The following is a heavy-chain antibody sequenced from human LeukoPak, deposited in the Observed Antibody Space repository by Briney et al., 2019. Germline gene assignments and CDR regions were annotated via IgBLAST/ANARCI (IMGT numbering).Heavy chain of an antibody. V-gene: IGHV4-59*01. D-gene: IGHD3-3*01. CDR1: GGSISSYY. J-gene: IGHJ5*02. Sequence: PSETLSLTCTVSGGSISSYYWSWIRQPPGKGLEWIGYIYYSGSTNYNPSLKSRVTMSVDTSKNQFSLKLSSVTAADTAVHYCARDITDTRYNWFDPWGQGTLVTVSS. CDR3: ARDITDTRYNWFDP. CDR2: IYYSGST.